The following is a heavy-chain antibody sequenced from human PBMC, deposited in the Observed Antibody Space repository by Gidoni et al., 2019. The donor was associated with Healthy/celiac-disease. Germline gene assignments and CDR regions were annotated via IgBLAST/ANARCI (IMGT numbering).Heavy chain of an antibody. V-gene: IGHV4-34*01. D-gene: IGHD5-18*01. Sequence: QVQLQQWGAGLLKPSETLSLTCPVYGGSFSGYYWSWIRQPPGKGLEWIGEINHSGSTNYNPSLKSRVTISVDTSKNQFSLKLSSVTAADTAVYYCARLTVDTANYYGMDVWGQGTTVTVSS. CDR2: INHSGST. CDR3: ARLTVDTANYYGMDV. J-gene: IGHJ6*02. CDR1: GGSFSGYY.